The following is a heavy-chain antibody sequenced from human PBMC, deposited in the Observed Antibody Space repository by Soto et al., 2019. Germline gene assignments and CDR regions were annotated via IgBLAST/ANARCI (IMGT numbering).Heavy chain of an antibody. CDR2: INPSGGST. J-gene: IGHJ6*02. CDR1: GYTFTSYY. D-gene: IGHD3-10*01. CDR3: ARGGSGNIYYYYGMDV. Sequence: ASVKVSCKASGYTFTSYYMHWVRQAPGQGLEWMGIINPSGGSTSYAQKFQGRVTMTRDTSISTAYMELSRLRSDDTAVYYCARGGSGNIYYYYGMDVWGQGTTVTVSS. V-gene: IGHV1-46*01.